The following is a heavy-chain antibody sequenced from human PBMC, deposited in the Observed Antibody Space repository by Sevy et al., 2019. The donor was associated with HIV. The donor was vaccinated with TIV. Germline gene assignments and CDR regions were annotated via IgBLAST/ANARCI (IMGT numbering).Heavy chain of an antibody. CDR1: GGSISSYY. CDR3: AREYIVVVTATRYFDL. J-gene: IGHJ2*01. Sequence: SETLSLTCTVSGGSISSYYWSWIRQPAGKGPEWIGRIYTSGSTNYNPSLKSRVTMSVDTSKNQFSLKLSSVTAADTAVYYCAREYIVVVTATRYFDLWGRGTLVTVSS. D-gene: IGHD2-21*02. V-gene: IGHV4-4*07. CDR2: IYTSGST.